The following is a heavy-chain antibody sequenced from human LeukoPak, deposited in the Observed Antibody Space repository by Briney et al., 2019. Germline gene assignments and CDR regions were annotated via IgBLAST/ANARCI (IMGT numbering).Heavy chain of an antibody. D-gene: IGHD4-11*01. Sequence: SVKVSCKASGGTFSSYAISWVRQAPGQGLEWMGGIIPIFGTANYAQKFQGRVTITADESTSTAYMEMSSLRSEDTAVYYCARATVTTKGPFDYWGQGTLVTVSS. J-gene: IGHJ4*02. CDR1: GGTFSSYA. V-gene: IGHV1-69*13. CDR3: ARATVTTKGPFDY. CDR2: IIPIFGTA.